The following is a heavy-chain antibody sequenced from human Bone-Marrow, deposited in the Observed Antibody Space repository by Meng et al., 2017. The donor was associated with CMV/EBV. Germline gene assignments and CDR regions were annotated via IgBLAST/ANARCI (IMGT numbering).Heavy chain of an antibody. Sequence: VQLLESGGGLGQPGGSLGLSCAASGFTFSSYAMSWVRQAPGKGLEWVSAISGSGGSTYYADSVKGRFTISRDNSKNTLYLQMNSLRAEDTAVYYCAKDRGGSYYGYWGQGTLVTVSS. CDR1: GFTFSSYA. D-gene: IGHD1-26*01. J-gene: IGHJ4*02. V-gene: IGHV3-23*01. CDR2: ISGSGGST. CDR3: AKDRGGSYYGY.